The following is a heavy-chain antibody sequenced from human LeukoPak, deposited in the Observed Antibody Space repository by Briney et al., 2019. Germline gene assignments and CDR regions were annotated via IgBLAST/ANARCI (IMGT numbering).Heavy chain of an antibody. CDR2: ISWDGGST. Sequence: PGGSLRLSCAASGFTFDDYTMHWVRQAPGKGLEWVSLISWDGGSTYYADSVKGRFTISRDNSKNSLYLQMNSLRTEDTALYYCAKDFSGGFDYWGQGTLVTVSS. V-gene: IGHV3-43*01. CDR3: AKDFSGGFDY. CDR1: GFTFDDYT. J-gene: IGHJ4*02. D-gene: IGHD1-14*01.